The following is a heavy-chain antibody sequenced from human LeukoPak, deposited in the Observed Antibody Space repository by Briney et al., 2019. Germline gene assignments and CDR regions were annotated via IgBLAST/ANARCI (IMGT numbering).Heavy chain of an antibody. D-gene: IGHD3/OR15-3a*01. Sequence: GGSLRLSCEASGFIFDDYVMYWVRQVPGKGLEWVSGITWDGYKIDYVESVKGRFTISRDNARNSLFLQMNSLRPEDTALYYCASDPYLANFWTGYPHYWGQGTLVTVSS. CDR1: GFIFDDYV. CDR3: ASDPYLANFWTGYPHY. J-gene: IGHJ4*02. V-gene: IGHV3-9*01. CDR2: ITWDGYKI.